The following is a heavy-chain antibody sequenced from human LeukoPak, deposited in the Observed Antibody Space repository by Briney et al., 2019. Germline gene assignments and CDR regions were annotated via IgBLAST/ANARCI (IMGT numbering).Heavy chain of an antibody. J-gene: IGHJ6*02. V-gene: IGHV1-24*01. Sequence: GASVKVSCKVSGYTLTELSMHWVRQAPGKGLEWMGGFDPEDGETIYAQKSQGRVTMTEDTSTDTAYMELSRLRSDDTAVYYCARASSLYDFWSGSYYYYGMDVWGQGTTVTVSS. CDR3: ARASSLYDFWSGSYYYYGMDV. CDR2: FDPEDGET. D-gene: IGHD3-3*01. CDR1: GYTLTELS.